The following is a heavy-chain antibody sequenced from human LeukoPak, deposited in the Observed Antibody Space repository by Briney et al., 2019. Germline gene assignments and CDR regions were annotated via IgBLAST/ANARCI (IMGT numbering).Heavy chain of an antibody. CDR3: ARGDYYDSSGAFDY. CDR1: GGTFSSYA. V-gene: IGHV1-69*05. Sequence: ASVKVSCKASGGTFSSYAISWVRQAPGQGLEWMGGIIPIFGTANYAQKFQGRVTITTDESTSSAYMELSSLRSEDTAVYYCARGDYYDSSGAFDYWGQGTLVTVSS. D-gene: IGHD3-22*01. J-gene: IGHJ4*02. CDR2: IIPIFGTA.